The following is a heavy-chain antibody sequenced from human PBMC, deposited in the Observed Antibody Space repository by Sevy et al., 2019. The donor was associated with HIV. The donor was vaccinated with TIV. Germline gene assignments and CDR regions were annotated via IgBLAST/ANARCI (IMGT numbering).Heavy chain of an antibody. CDR3: ARDYGGNSVYYYYGMDV. D-gene: IGHD4-17*01. Sequence: SETLSLTCTVSGGSVSSGSYYWSWIRQPPGKGLKWIGYIYYSGSTNYNPSLKSRVTISVDTSKNQFSLKLSSVTAADTAVYYCARDYGGNSVYYYYGMDVWGQGTTVTVSS. CDR2: IYYSGST. J-gene: IGHJ6*02. V-gene: IGHV4-61*01. CDR1: GGSVSSGSYY.